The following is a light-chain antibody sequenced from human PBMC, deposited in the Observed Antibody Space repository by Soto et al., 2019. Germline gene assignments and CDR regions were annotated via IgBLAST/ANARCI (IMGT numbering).Light chain of an antibody. V-gene: IGLV1-44*01. CDR2: SNN. Sequence: QSALTQPASVSGSPGQSITISCTGTGSDVGGYNYVSWYQQLPGTAPKLLIYSNNQRPSGVPDRFSGSKSGTSASLAISGLQSEDEADYYCAAWDDSLNVVFGGGTKLTVL. CDR1: GSDVGGYNY. CDR3: AAWDDSLNVV. J-gene: IGLJ2*01.